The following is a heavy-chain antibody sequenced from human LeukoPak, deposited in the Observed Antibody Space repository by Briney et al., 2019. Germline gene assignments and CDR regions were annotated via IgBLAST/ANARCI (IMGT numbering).Heavy chain of an antibody. CDR1: GFTFSSYS. CDR2: ISSSSSYI. V-gene: IGHV3-21*01. J-gene: IGHJ5*02. CDR3: ARDRRNGFDP. Sequence: PGGSLRLSCEASGFTFSSYSMNWVRQAPGKGLEWVSSISSSSSYIYYADSVKGRFTISRDNAKNSLYLQMNSLRAEDTAVYYCARDRRNGFDPWGQGTLVTVSS.